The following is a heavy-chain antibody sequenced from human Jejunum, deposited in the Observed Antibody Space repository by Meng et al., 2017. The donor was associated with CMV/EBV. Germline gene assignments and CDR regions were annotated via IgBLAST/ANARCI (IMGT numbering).Heavy chain of an antibody. V-gene: IGHV3-7*04. CDR3: AKDWAKNYDKTGHYHLDC. D-gene: IGHD3-9*01. Sequence: SNYWMNGLRQAPGQGLEWVANSNQDGREKYYADSVKGRFTISRDNSERTLYLDINVVRTEDTAVYYCAKDWAKNYDKTGHYHLDCWGQGTLVTVSS. J-gene: IGHJ4*02. CDR2: SNQDGREK. CDR1: SNYW.